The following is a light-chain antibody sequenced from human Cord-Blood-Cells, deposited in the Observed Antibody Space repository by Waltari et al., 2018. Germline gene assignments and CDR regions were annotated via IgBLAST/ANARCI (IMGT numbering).Light chain of an antibody. J-gene: IGLJ1*01. CDR1: SSDVGAYNS. Sequence: QSALTQPASVSGSPGQSITISCTGTSSDVGAYNSVSWYQQHPGKAPKLMIYDVSNRPSGVSNRFYGSKSGNTASLTISGLQAEDEADYYCSSYTSSSTYVFGTGTKVTVL. CDR2: DVS. V-gene: IGLV2-14*01. CDR3: SSYTSSSTYV.